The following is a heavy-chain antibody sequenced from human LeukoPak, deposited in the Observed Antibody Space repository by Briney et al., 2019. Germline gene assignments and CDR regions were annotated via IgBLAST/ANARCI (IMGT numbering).Heavy chain of an antibody. J-gene: IGHJ5*02. CDR1: SGSIYSYY. CDR3: ARHSSSNWFDP. D-gene: IGHD6-13*01. Sequence: SETLSPTCTVSSGSIYSYYWSWIRQPPGKGLEWIGYIYNSGSTNYNPSLKSRVTISLDTSKNQFSLKLSSVTAADTAVYYCARHSSSNWFDPWGQGTLVTVSS. CDR2: IYNSGST. V-gene: IGHV4-59*01.